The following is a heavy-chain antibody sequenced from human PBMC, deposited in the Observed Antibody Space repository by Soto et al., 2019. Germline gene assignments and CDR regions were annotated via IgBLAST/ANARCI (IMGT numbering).Heavy chain of an antibody. D-gene: IGHD3-3*01. J-gene: IGHJ2*01. Sequence: GGSLTLSCAASGLTFDDYAMHWVRQATGKGLEWVSSISSGSSYIYYADSKKGRFTISRDNAKNSLYLQMNSLRAEDTAVYYCGSDADYDFWSGYTLGFDLCGRGILVTV. CDR1: GLTFDDYA. V-gene: IGHV3-21*01. CDR2: ISSGSSYI. CDR3: GSDADYDFWSGYTLGFDL.